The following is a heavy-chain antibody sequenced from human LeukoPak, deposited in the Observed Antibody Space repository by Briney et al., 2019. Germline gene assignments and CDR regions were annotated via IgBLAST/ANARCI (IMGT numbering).Heavy chain of an antibody. V-gene: IGHV4-34*01. Sequence: SETLSLTCAVSGGSFSGYYWSWIRQPPGKGLEWIGEINHSGSTNYNPSLKSRVTISVDTSKNQFSLKLSSVTAADTAVYYCAREKVRWWGRIAAAVDYWGQGTLVTVSS. CDR2: INHSGST. CDR3: AREKVRWWGRIAAAVDY. J-gene: IGHJ4*02. D-gene: IGHD6-13*01. CDR1: GGSFSGYY.